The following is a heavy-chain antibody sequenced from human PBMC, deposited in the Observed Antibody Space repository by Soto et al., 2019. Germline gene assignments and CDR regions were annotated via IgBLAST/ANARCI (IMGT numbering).Heavy chain of an antibody. CDR1: GYTFTSYD. CDR3: ASARILIEGAFAI. CDR2: MNAHSGNT. Sequence: QVQLVQSGAEVKKPGASVKVSCKASGYTFTSYDINWVRQATGQGLEWMGWMNAHSGNTGYAEKGQGRVTMTRNTAIRTAYMELISLRSEDMAVYSCASARILIEGAFAIWGQGTMVTVSS. V-gene: IGHV1-8*01. D-gene: IGHD3-16*02. J-gene: IGHJ3*02.